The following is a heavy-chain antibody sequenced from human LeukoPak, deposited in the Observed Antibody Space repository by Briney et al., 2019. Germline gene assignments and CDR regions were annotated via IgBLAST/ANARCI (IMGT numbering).Heavy chain of an antibody. CDR2: ISSSSSTI. J-gene: IGHJ4*02. D-gene: IGHD6-13*01. Sequence: GGSLRLSCAASGFTFSSYSMNWVRQAPGKGLEWVSYISSSSSTIYYADSVKGRFTISRDNAKNSLYLQMNSLRAEDTAVYYCAREGIRSWSPFDYWGQGTLVTVSS. V-gene: IGHV3-48*01. CDR1: GFTFSSYS. CDR3: AREGIRSWSPFDY.